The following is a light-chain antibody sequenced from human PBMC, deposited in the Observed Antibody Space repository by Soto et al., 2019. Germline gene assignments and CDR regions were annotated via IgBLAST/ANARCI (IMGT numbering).Light chain of an antibody. CDR1: QRISTD. CDR3: QQRSEWPIT. Sequence: EIVMMQSPGTLSVSPGERNTLSCRASQRISTDLAWYQQKPGQAPRLLIYGASSRATGIPDRFSGSGSGTDFTLTISSLEPEDFAVYYCQQRSEWPITFGQGTRLEIK. V-gene: IGKV3-11*01. J-gene: IGKJ5*01. CDR2: GAS.